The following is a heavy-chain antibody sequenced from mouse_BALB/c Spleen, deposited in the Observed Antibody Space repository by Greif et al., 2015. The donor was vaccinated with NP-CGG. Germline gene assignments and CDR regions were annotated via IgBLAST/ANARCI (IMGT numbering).Heavy chain of an antibody. CDR2: INPYNDGT. CDR3: ARERGYYGNPFAY. V-gene: IGHV1-14*01. CDR1: GYTFTSYV. D-gene: IGHD2-1*01. Sequence: VQLQQSGPELVKPGASVEMSCKASGYTFTSYVMHWVKQKPGQGLEWIGYINPYNDGTKYNEKFKDKATLTSDKSSSTAYMELSSLTSEDSAVYYCARERGYYGNPFAYWGQGTLVTVSA. J-gene: IGHJ3*01.